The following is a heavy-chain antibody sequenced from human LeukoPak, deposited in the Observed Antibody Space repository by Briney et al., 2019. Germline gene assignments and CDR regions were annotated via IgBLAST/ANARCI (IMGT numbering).Heavy chain of an antibody. D-gene: IGHD3-10*01. CDR1: GASIASHSW. J-gene: IGHJ4*02. CDR2: INHSGST. CDR3: ARGRGVIDY. Sequence: PSETLSLTCAVSGASIASHSWWSWVRQPPGKGLEWIGEINHSGSTNYNPSLKSRVTISVDTSKNQFSLKLSSVTAADTAVYYCARGRGVIDYWGQGTLVTVSS. V-gene: IGHV4-4*02.